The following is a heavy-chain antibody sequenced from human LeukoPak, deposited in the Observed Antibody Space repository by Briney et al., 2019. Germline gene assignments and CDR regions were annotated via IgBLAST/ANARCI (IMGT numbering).Heavy chain of an antibody. CDR1: GGSFSGYY. CDR2: INHSGST. Sequence: PSETLSLTCAVYGGSFSGYYWSWIRQPPGKGLEWIGEINHSGSTNYNPSLKSRVTISVDTSKNQFSLKLSSVTAADTAVYYCARGLGSGSYYNQHNWFDPWGQETLVTVSS. V-gene: IGHV4-34*01. J-gene: IGHJ5*02. D-gene: IGHD3-10*01. CDR3: ARGLGSGSYYNQHNWFDP.